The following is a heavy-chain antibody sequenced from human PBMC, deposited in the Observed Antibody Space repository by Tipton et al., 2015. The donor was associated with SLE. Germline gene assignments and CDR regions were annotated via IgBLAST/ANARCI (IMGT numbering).Heavy chain of an antibody. CDR2: IFYSGST. D-gene: IGHD6-13*01. CDR3: ARAGAASGARWFDT. Sequence: TLSLTCTVSRDSIISGSSYWSWVRQHPGKGLEWIGYIFYSGSTYYNPSLQSRVTLSIDRSNNQFSLNVNSVTAADTAVYYCARAGAASGARWFDTWGRVTLVTVSS. J-gene: IGHJ5*02. V-gene: IGHV4-31*03. CDR1: RDSIISGSSY.